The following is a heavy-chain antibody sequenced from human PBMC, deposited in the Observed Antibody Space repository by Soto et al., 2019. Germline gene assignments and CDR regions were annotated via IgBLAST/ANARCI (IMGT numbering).Heavy chain of an antibody. CDR3: AKDPAIVLAGCDY. J-gene: IGHJ4*02. V-gene: IGHV3-23*01. CDR1: GFTFSSYP. Sequence: PGGSLRLSSAPSGFTFSSYPMSSVRQAPGKGLEWVSAISGSGGSKYYADSVKGRFTISSDNSKSTLYLQMHSLRAEDTSVYYCAKDPAIVLAGCDYWGQGTLVTVSS. CDR2: ISGSGGSK. D-gene: IGHD6-19*01.